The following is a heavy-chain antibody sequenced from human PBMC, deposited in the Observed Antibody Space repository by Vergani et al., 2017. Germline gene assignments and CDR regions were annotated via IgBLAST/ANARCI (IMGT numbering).Heavy chain of an antibody. D-gene: IGHD1-14*01. CDR2: TWYDGNNK. V-gene: IGHV3-33*01. J-gene: IGHJ5*02. CDR1: GFTFNQYG. Sequence: VQPGRSPRLSCAASGFTFNQYGMHWVRQAPGKGLEWVAVTWYDGNNKQYADSVKGRFTISRDNSKSTMYLQMNSLRDEDTGVYYCARDLRLLYNRFDPWGQGTLVTVSS. CDR3: ARDLRLLYNRFDP.